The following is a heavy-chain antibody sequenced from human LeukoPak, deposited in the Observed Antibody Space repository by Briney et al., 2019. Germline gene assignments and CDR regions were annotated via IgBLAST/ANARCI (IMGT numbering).Heavy chain of an antibody. J-gene: IGHJ6*03. CDR1: GYTFTSYD. V-gene: IGHV1-8*01. D-gene: IGHD5-24*01. Sequence: ASVKVSFKASGYTFTSYDINWVRQATGQGLEWMGWMNPNSGNTGYAQKFQGRVTMTRNTSISTAYMELSSLRSEDTAVYYCARVRLQRPYYYYYYMDVWGKGTTVTVSS. CDR2: MNPNSGNT. CDR3: ARVRLQRPYYYYYYMDV.